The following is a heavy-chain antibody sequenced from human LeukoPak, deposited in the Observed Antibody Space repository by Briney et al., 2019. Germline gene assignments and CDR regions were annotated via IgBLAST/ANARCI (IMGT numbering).Heavy chain of an antibody. D-gene: IGHD3-10*01. J-gene: IGHJ4*02. V-gene: IGHV2-5*02. Sequence: SGPTLVKPTQTLTLTCTFSGFSLGTSGVGVGWLRQPSGKALDWLAFLYWAVDERYNPSLKSRRTITKDTYKNQVVLTITNMDPVDTATYYCAHSQKPSRGFGVLRSFDYWGQGTLVTVSS. CDR2: LYWAVDE. CDR3: AHSQKPSRGFGVLRSFDY. CDR1: GFSLGTSGVG.